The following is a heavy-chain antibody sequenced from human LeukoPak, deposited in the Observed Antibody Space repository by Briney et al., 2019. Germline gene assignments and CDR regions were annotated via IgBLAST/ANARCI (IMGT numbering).Heavy chain of an antibody. J-gene: IGHJ3*02. CDR1: GGTFSSYA. V-gene: IGHV1-69*04. CDR2: IIPILGIA. CDR3: ARGRYYDFWSGPGGDAFDI. Sequence: SVKVSCKASGGTFSSYAISWVRQAPGQGLEWMGRIIPILGIANYAQKFQGRVTITADKSTSTAYMELSSLRSEDTAVYYCARGRYYDFWSGPGGDAFDIWGQGTMVTVSS. D-gene: IGHD3-3*01.